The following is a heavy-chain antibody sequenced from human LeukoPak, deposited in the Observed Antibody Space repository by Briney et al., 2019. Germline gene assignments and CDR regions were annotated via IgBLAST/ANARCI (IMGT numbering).Heavy chain of an antibody. Sequence: SETLSLTCAVYGGSLSGYYWSWLRQPPGKGLEWIGEINYSGSTNYNPSLKSRVTISVDTSKNQFSLKLSSVTAADTAVYYCARGLLNWNYHYFDYWGQGTLVTVSS. CDR2: INYSGST. CDR1: GGSLSGYY. V-gene: IGHV4-34*01. CDR3: ARGLLNWNYHYFDY. J-gene: IGHJ4*02. D-gene: IGHD1-7*01.